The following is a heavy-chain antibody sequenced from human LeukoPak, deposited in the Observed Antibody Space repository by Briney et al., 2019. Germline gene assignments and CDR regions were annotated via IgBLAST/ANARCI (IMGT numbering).Heavy chain of an antibody. CDR2: ISSSGSTI. CDR1: GFTFSSYE. Sequence: GGSLRLSCAASGFTFSSYEMNWVRQAPGKGLEWVSYISSSGSTIYYADSVKGRFTISRDNAKNSLYLQMNSLRAEDTAVYYCARYSSGWYFDYWGQGTLVTVSS. CDR3: ARYSSGWYFDY. J-gene: IGHJ4*02. D-gene: IGHD6-19*01. V-gene: IGHV3-48*03.